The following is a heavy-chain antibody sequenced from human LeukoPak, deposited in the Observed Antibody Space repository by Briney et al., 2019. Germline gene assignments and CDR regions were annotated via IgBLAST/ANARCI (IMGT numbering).Heavy chain of an antibody. CDR3: ARATSAGHFDY. CDR1: GGSISSSNW. J-gene: IGHJ4*02. V-gene: IGHV4-4*02. CDR2: IYHSGST. Sequence: SETLSLTCAVSGGSISSSNWWSGVRPPPGKGLEWIGEIYHSGSTNYNPSLKSRVTISVDKSKNQFSLKLSSVTAADTAVYYCARATSAGHFDYWGQRTLVTVSS. D-gene: IGHD6-13*01.